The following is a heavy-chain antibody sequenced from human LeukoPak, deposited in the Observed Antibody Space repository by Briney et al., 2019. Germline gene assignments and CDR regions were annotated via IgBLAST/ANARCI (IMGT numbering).Heavy chain of an antibody. Sequence: PGGSLRLSCAASGFTFSSYAMSWVRQAPGKGLEWVSAISGSGGSTYYADSVKGRFTISRDNSKNTLYLQMDSLRAEDTAVYYCAKGNTMIVVVSDYWGQGTLVTVSS. V-gene: IGHV3-23*01. CDR1: GFTFSSYA. CDR3: AKGNTMIVVVSDY. J-gene: IGHJ4*02. CDR2: ISGSGGST. D-gene: IGHD3-22*01.